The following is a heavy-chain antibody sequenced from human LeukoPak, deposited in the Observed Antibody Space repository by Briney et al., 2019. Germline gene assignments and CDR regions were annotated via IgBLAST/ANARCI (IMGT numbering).Heavy chain of an antibody. CDR3: AVTLKKYYYYYMDV. D-gene: IGHD2-21*02. Sequence: PSETLSLTCTVSGGSISSSSYYWGRIRQPPGKGLEWIGSIYYSGSTYYNPSLKSRVTISVDTSKNQFSLKLSSVTAADTAVYYCAVTLKKYYYYYMDVWGKGTTVTVSS. V-gene: IGHV4-39*01. J-gene: IGHJ6*03. CDR2: IYYSGST. CDR1: GGSISSSSYY.